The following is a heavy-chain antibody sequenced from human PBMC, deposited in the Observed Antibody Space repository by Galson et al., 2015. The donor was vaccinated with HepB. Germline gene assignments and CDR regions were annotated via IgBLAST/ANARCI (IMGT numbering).Heavy chain of an antibody. J-gene: IGHJ6*03. V-gene: IGHV3-21*06. D-gene: IGHD3-16*02. Sequence: SLRLSCAASGFTFSNYNINWVRQAPGKGLEWVSSISRSSRYIYYADSVKGRFTISRDNAKNSLYLQMNRLRAEDTAVYYCARDVLLGFGGVFVGYYMDVWGRGTTVTVSS. CDR1: GFTFSNYN. CDR2: ISRSSRYI. CDR3: ARDVLLGFGGVFVGYYMDV.